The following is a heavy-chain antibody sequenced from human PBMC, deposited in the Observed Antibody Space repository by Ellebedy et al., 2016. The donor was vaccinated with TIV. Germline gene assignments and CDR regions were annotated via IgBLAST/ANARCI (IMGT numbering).Heavy chain of an antibody. J-gene: IGHJ4*02. CDR1: GYTFTDYD. Sequence: AASVKVSCKASGYTFTDYDINWVRQATGQGLEYLGWMKPGSGNTGYAQKFEGRVTMTRNTSTSTAYMELISLRSDDTAVYYCARGLSRRWMEGFYWGQGTLVTVSS. CDR3: ARGLSRRWMEGFY. D-gene: IGHD3-3*01. CDR2: MKPGSGNT. V-gene: IGHV1-8*01.